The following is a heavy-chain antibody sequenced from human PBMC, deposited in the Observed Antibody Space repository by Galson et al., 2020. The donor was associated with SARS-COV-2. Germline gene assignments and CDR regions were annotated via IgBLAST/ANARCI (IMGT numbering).Heavy chain of an antibody. J-gene: IGHJ5*02. CDR1: GFTLRSYW. CDR2: IKDDGSEK. V-gene: IGHV3-7*04. CDR3: ARDLRGGYNHDR. Sequence: QLGESLKISCAASGFTLRSYWMSWVRQGPGKGLEWVANIKDDGSEKYYVDSVKGRFTVSRDNAKNSVYLQMNSLRAEDTAVYFCARDLRGGYNHDRWGQGTLVTVSS. D-gene: IGHD5-12*01.